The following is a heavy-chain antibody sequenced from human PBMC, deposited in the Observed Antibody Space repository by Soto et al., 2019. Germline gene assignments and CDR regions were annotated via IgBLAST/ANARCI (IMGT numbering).Heavy chain of an antibody. J-gene: IGHJ6*02. V-gene: IGHV1-2*02. D-gene: IGHD4-4*01. CDR3: ARDFRTYSHGVDV. Sequence: ASVKVSCKASGYPFTGPYIYWVRQAPGQGLEWMGWINPSSGGTEFAEKFQGRVTVTRDTSIRTVFLELNSLTSDDTGVYFCARDFRTYSHGVDVRRQGTAVTVSS. CDR1: GYPFTGPY. CDR2: INPSSGGT.